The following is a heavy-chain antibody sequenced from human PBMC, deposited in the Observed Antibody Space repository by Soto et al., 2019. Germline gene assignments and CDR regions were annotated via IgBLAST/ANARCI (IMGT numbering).Heavy chain of an antibody. V-gene: IGHV4-39*01. CDR3: ARPGIAVAGTPPWNGVYTPYGMDV. CDR1: GGSISSSSYY. J-gene: IGHJ6*02. D-gene: IGHD6-19*01. CDR2: IYYSGST. Sequence: SETLSLTCTVSGGSISSSSYYWGWIRQPPGKGLEWIGSIYYSGSTYYNPSLKSRVTISVDTSKNQFSLKLSSVTAADTAVYYCARPGIAVAGTPPWNGVYTPYGMDVWGQGTTVTVSS.